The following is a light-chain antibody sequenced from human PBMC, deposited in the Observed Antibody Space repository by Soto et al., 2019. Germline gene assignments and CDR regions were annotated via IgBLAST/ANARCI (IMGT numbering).Light chain of an antibody. V-gene: IGKV1-5*03. CDR3: QQYNSFPT. J-gene: IGKJ1*01. CDR1: QSISSW. Sequence: DILMRQSPSTVSASVGDRDTITCRASQSISSWLAWYQQKPGKAPKLLIYKASSLESGVPSRFSGSGSGTEFTLTISSLQPDDFATYYCQQYNSFPTFGQGTKVEIK. CDR2: KAS.